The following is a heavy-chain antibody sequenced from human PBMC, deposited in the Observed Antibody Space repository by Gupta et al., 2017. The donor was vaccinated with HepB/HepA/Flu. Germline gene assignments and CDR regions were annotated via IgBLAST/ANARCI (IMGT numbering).Heavy chain of an antibody. CDR1: DGSLSSYY. J-gene: IGHJ3*02. Sequence: QVQLQESGPGLVKPTETLSLTCTVSDGSLSSYYWSWVRQPPGKGLEYIGYIYSSGSTNYNPSLKSRVTISVDPSKNQFSLKLSSVTAADTAVYYCARYYYDSSGLNAFDIWGQGTMVTVSS. CDR2: IYSSGST. CDR3: ARYYYDSSGLNAFDI. D-gene: IGHD3-22*01. V-gene: IGHV4-59*01.